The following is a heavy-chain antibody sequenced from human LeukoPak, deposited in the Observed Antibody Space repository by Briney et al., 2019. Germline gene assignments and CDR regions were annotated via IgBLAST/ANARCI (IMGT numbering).Heavy chain of an antibody. CDR2: ISAYNGNT. CDR3: AKLRFLEWLFWFDP. D-gene: IGHD3-3*01. Sequence: ASVKVSCKASGYTFTSYGISWVRQAPGQGLEWMGWISAYNGNTNYAQKLRGRVTMTTDTSTSTAYMELRSLRSDDTAVYYCAKLRFLEWLFWFDPWGQGTLVTVSS. V-gene: IGHV1-18*01. J-gene: IGHJ5*02. CDR1: GYTFTSYG.